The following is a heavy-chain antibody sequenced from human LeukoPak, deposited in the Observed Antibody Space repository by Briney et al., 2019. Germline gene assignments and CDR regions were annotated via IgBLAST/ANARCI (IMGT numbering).Heavy chain of an antibody. J-gene: IGHJ6*03. CDR1: GYTFTGYY. D-gene: IGHD6-19*01. CDR2: INPSGGST. CDR3: ARGLRIAVAGTEDVGYYYYYMDV. V-gene: IGHV1-46*01. Sequence: GASVKVSCKASGYTFTGYYMHWVRQAPGQGLEWMGIINPSGGSTSYAQKFQGRVTMTRDMSTSTVYMELSSLRSEDTAVYYCARGLRIAVAGTEDVGYYYYYMDVWGKGTTVTVSS.